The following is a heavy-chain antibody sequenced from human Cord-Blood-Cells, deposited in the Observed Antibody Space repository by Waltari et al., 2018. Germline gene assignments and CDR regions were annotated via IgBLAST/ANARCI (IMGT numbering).Heavy chain of an antibody. Sequence: QLPRVASAGGVVQPRRYRRRSGPASGFSSSRYAMHGARQAPGKGREWWAVKSYDGRNKYDADSVKGRVTIARDNSKNTLYLQMNSLRAEDTAVYYCARDTAATSYYGMNGWGQGTTVTVSS. J-gene: IGHJ6*02. D-gene: IGHD2-15*01. V-gene: IGHV3-30*04. CDR2: KSYDGRNK. CDR1: GFSSSRYA. CDR3: ARDTAATSYYGMNG.